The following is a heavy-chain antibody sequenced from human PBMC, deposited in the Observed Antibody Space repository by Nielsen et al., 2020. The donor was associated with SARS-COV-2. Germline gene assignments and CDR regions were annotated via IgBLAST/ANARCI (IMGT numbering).Heavy chain of an antibody. J-gene: IGHJ4*02. CDR1: GGSISSSNW. CDR3: ARGPYYDSSGYYYYFDY. Sequence: SETLSLTCAVSGGSISSSNWWSWVRQPPGKGLEWIGEINHSGSTNYNPSLKSRVTISVDTSKNQFSLKLSSVTAADTAVYYCARGPYYDSSGYYYYFDYWGQGTLVTVSS. V-gene: IGHV4-4*02. CDR2: INHSGST. D-gene: IGHD3-22*01.